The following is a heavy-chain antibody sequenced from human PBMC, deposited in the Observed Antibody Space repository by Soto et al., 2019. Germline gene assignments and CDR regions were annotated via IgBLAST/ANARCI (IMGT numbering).Heavy chain of an antibody. V-gene: IGHV4-30-2*03. CDR3: ARLNAGPGDY. Sequence: SETLSLTCTVSGGSINSGGYSWTWIRQPPGKGLEWIGFTYHTGTTYYNPSLRSRVTISIDTSKNQFFLQLNSVTAADTAVYYCARLNAGPGDYWGQGTLVTVSS. D-gene: IGHD2-8*01. CDR2: TYHTGTT. J-gene: IGHJ4*02. CDR1: GGSINSGGYS.